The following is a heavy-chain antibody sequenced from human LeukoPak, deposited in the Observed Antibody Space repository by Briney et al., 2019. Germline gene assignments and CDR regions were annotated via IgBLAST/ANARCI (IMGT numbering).Heavy chain of an antibody. D-gene: IGHD5-24*01. CDR1: GYTFTGYY. CDR3: ARATDKRDGFTKTFGY. J-gene: IGHJ4*02. Sequence: ASVKVSCKASGYTFTGYYMHWVRQAPGQGLEWMGIINHSGGSTSYAQKFQGRVTMTRDTSTSTVYMELSSLRSEDTAVYYCARATDKRDGFTKTFGYWGQGTLVTVSS. CDR2: INHSGGST. V-gene: IGHV1-46*01.